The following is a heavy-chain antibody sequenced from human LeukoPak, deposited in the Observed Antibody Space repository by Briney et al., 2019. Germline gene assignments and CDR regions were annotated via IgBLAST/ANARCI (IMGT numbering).Heavy chain of an antibody. D-gene: IGHD3-22*01. CDR2: INPSGGST. Sequence: ASVKVSCKASGYTFTNYGISWVRQAPGQGLEWMGIINPSGGSTSYAQKFQGRVTMTRDTSTSTVYMELSSLRSEDTAVYYCARGVSSGYYHYLIDYWGQGTLVTVSS. J-gene: IGHJ4*02. CDR3: ARGVSSGYYHYLIDY. CDR1: GYTFTNYG. V-gene: IGHV1-46*01.